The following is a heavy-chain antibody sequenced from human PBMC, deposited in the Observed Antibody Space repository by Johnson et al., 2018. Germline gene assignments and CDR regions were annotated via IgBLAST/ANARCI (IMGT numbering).Heavy chain of an antibody. CDR1: GGSISSYY. Sequence: QVQLQESGPGLVKXSETLSLICTVSGGSISSYYWSWIRQPPGKRPEWLGYVYYSGSTNYNPSLKSRVTISVDTSTHQLSLTLNSVTAAGTGVYYLATTLTSYFDTSGHEVRRYSFHIWGQGTMVTVSS. V-gene: IGHV4-59*01. J-gene: IGHJ3*02. D-gene: IGHD3-22*01. CDR2: VYYSGST. CDR3: ATTLTSYFDTSGHEVRRYSFHI.